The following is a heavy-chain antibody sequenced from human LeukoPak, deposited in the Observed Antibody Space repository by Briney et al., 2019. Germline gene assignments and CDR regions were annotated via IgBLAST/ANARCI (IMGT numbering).Heavy chain of an antibody. CDR3: GVYCSSTSCYGFDY. CDR1: GGTFSSYA. D-gene: IGHD2-2*01. Sequence: GASVKVSCKASGGTFSSYAISWVRQAPGQGLEWMGGIIPIFGTANYAQKFQGRVTITADESTSTAYMSLSSLRSEDTAVYYCGVYCSSTSCYGFDYWGQGTLVTVSS. V-gene: IGHV1-69*13. J-gene: IGHJ4*02. CDR2: IIPIFGTA.